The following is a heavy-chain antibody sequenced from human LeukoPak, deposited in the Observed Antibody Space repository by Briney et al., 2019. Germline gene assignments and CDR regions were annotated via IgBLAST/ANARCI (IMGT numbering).Heavy chain of an antibody. CDR3: ARAHYPYDSSGYYSQLPLDY. CDR1: GGPISSGDYY. J-gene: IGHJ4*02. Sequence: SETLSLTCTVSGGPISSGDYYWSWIRQPPGKGLEWIGYIYYSGSTYYNPSLKSRVTISVDTSKNQFSLKLSSVTAADTAVYYCARAHYPYDSSGYYSQLPLDYWGQGTLVTVSS. CDR2: IYYSGST. D-gene: IGHD3-22*01. V-gene: IGHV4-30-4*08.